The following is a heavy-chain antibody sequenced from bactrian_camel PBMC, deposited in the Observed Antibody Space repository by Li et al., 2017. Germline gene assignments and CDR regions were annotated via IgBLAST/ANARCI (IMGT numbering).Heavy chain of an antibody. V-gene: IGHV3S53*01. CDR2: IDSYAIR. Sequence: VQLVESGGGSVQAGGSLRLSCAASSYLYNTYCMAWFRQVPGKEREAIAHIDSYAIRTYADSVKGRFTISRDNAKNMVYLQMNSLKSEDTAMYYCVADPSVFPVCRIGVMRMDYRGQGPRSPSP. CDR3: VADPSVFPVCRIGVMRMDY. CDR1: SYLYNTYC. J-gene: IGHJ4*01.